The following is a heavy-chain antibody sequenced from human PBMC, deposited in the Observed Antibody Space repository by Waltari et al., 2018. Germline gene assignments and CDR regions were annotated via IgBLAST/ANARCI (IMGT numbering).Heavy chain of an antibody. CDR3: AKDFTIFGRVIMWEALDV. D-gene: IGHD3-3*01. CDR2: TSYDAKYK. V-gene: IGHV3-30*18. CDR1: GFTFSSFG. J-gene: IGHJ6*02. Sequence: QVQLVESGGGVVQPGRSVRLSCAASGFTFSSFGMLWVRQAPGKGLEWVAVTSYDAKYKYYADSVRGRFTISRDDAKNTLYLQLNSLRAADTAVYYCAKDFTIFGRVIMWEALDVWGQGTTVTVSS.